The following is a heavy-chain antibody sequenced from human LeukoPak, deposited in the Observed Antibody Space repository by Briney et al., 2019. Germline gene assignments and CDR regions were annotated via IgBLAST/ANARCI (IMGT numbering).Heavy chain of an antibody. CDR1: GYSFASYW. CDR2: IYPGASDT. Sequence: LGESLKISCKGSGYSFASYWIGWVRQMPGKGLDWMGLIYPGASDTTYSTSFQGQVTIPADKSIRTAYLKWSSLKASDTAMYYCARPSSLRYFDWLLFDYWGQGTLVTVSS. V-gene: IGHV5-51*01. D-gene: IGHD3-9*01. CDR3: ARPSSLRYFDWLLFDY. J-gene: IGHJ4*02.